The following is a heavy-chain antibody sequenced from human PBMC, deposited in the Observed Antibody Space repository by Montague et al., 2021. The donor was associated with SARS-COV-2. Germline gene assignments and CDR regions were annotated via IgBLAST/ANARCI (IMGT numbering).Heavy chain of an antibody. V-gene: IGHV4-61*02. Sequence: TLSLTCTVSGGSISSGSYHWTWIRQPAGKGLEWIGRIYTSGSTNYNPSLKSRVTISVDRSKNQFSLKLSSVTAADTAVYHCAREDDNGSYWLRGMDVWGQGTTVTVSS. J-gene: IGHJ6*02. CDR2: IYTSGST. CDR3: AREDDNGSYWLRGMDV. CDR1: GGSISSGSYH. D-gene: IGHD1-26*01.